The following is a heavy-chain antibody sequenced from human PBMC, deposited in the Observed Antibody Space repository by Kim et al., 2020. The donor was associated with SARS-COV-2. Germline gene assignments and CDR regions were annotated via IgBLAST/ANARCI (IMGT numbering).Heavy chain of an antibody. J-gene: IGHJ3*02. V-gene: IGHV3-21*01. Sequence: GGSLRLSCAASGFTFSSYSMNWVRQAPGKGLEWVSSISSSSSYIYYADSVKGRFTISRDNAKNSLYLQMNSLRAEDTAVYYCARDQGRDYYGSAADNAFDIWGQGTMVTVSS. CDR1: GFTFSSYS. CDR2: ISSSSSYI. CDR3: ARDQGRDYYGSAADNAFDI. D-gene: IGHD3-10*01.